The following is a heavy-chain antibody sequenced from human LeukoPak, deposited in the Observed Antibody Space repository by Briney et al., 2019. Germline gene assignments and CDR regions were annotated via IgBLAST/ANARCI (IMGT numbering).Heavy chain of an antibody. CDR1: GYTFTSYG. D-gene: IGHD3-16*01. Sequence: ASVKVSCKASGYTFTSYGISWVRQAPGQGLEWMGWISAYNGNTNYAQKLQGRVTMTTDTSTSTASMELRSLRSDDTAVYYCASSRAGGYFDYWGQGTLVTVSS. V-gene: IGHV1-18*04. CDR3: ASSRAGGYFDY. J-gene: IGHJ4*02. CDR2: ISAYNGNT.